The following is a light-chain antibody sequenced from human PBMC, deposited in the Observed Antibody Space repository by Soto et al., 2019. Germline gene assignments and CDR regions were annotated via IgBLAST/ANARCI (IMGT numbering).Light chain of an antibody. V-gene: IGLV1-44*01. J-gene: IGLJ2*01. CDR2: SNN. Sequence: QSVLTQPPSASGTPGQRVTISCSGSSSNIGSNTVNWYQQLPGTAPKLLIDSNNQRPSGVPDRFSGSKSGTSASLAISGLQSEDEADYYCAEWDDSLNGVVFGGGTQLTVL. CDR1: SSNIGSNT. CDR3: AEWDDSLNGVV.